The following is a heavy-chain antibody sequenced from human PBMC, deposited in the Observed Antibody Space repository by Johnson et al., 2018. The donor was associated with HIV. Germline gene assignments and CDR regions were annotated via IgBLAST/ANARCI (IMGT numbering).Heavy chain of an antibody. V-gene: IGHV3-15*01. J-gene: IGHJ3*02. CDR3: TTAIVIDAFDI. CDR2: IKSKTDGETT. Sequence: EVQLVESGGGLVKPGGSLRLSCAASGFTFPNAWMHLVRQAPGEGLAWVGRIKSKTDGETTDYAAPVKGRFTISRDDSKNTLYLQMNSLTTEDTAVYYCTTAIVIDAFDIWGQGTMVTVSS. D-gene: IGHD3-16*02. CDR1: GFTFPNAW.